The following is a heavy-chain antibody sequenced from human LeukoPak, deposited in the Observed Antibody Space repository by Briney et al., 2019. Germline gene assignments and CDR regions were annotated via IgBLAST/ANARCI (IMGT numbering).Heavy chain of an antibody. D-gene: IGHD1-1*01. V-gene: IGHV4-39*01. J-gene: IGHJ5*02. CDR1: GGSISSSSYY. CDR2: IYYSGST. CDR3: GIFIWNDELLKQGSFDP. Sequence: WETLSLTCTVSGGSISSSSYYWGWIRQPPGKGLEWIGSIYYSGSTYYNPSLKSRVTISVDTSKNQFSLKLSSVTAEHTVLYYCGIFIWNDELLKQGSFDPGREGTLVTVSS.